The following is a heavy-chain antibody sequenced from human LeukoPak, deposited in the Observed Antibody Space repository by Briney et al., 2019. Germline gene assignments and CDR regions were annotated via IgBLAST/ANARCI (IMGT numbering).Heavy chain of an antibody. D-gene: IGHD3-16*01. V-gene: IGHV4-39*01. CDR2: IYYSGST. J-gene: IGHJ4*02. CDR1: GGSISSSSYY. CDR3: ARLGYYFDY. Sequence: KSSETLSLTCTVSGGSISSSSYYWGWIRQPPGKGLEWIGSIYYSGSTYYNPSLKSRVTISVDTSKNQFSLKLSSVTAADTAVYYCARLGYYFDYWGQGTLVTVSS.